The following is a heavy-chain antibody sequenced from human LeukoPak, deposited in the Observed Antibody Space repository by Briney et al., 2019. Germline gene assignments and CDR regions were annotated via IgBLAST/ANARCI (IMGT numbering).Heavy chain of an antibody. V-gene: IGHV4-4*02. CDR1: GGSISSSNW. CDR3: ARGGGYDSFVY. J-gene: IGHJ4*02. D-gene: IGHD5-12*01. CDR2: IYHSGST. Sequence: SETLSLTCAVSGGSISSSNWWSWVRQPPGKGLEWIGEIYHSGSTNYNPSLESRVTISVDKSNNQFSLNLSSVTAADTAVYYCARGGGYDSFVYWGQGTLVTVSS.